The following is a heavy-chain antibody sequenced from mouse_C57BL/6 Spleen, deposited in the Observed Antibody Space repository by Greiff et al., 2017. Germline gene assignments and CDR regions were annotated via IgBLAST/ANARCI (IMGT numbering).Heavy chain of an antibody. J-gene: IGHJ4*01. CDR1: GYAFSSSW. CDR3: ARGLRHYDAMDY. CDR2: IYPGDGDT. D-gene: IGHD1-1*01. Sequence: VQLQESGPELVKPGASVKISCKASGYAFSSSWMNWVKQRPGKGLEWIGRIYPGDGDTNSNGKFKGKATLTADKSSSTAYMQLSSLTSEDSAVYFCARGLRHYDAMDYWGQGTSVTVSS. V-gene: IGHV1-82*01.